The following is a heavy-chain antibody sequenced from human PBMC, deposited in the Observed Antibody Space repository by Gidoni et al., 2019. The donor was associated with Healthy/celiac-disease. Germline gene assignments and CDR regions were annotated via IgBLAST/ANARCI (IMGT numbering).Heavy chain of an antibody. CDR2: IYFGGST. J-gene: IGHJ3*02. V-gene: IGHV4-39*01. D-gene: IGHD3-10*01. Sequence: QLQLQESGPGLVKPSETLSLTCPVSGGSISSSSYYWGWIRQPPGKGLEGIGSIYFGGSTYYNPSLKSRVTISVDTSKNQFSLKLSSVTAADTAVYYCARLVTVRGVIPDAFDIWGQGTMVTVSS. CDR3: ARLVTVRGVIPDAFDI. CDR1: GGSISSSSYY.